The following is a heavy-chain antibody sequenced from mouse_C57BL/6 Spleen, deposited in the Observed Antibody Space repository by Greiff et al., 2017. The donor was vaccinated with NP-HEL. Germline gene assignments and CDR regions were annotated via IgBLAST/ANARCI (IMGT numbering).Heavy chain of an antibody. V-gene: IGHV1-26*01. D-gene: IGHD2-4*01. J-gene: IGHJ2*01. Sequence: EVQLQQSGPELVKPGASVKISCKASGYTFTDYYMNWVKQSHGKSLEWIGDINPNNGGTSYNQKFKGKATLTVDKSSSTAYMELRSLTSEDSAVYYGARTDYYDYDGGGFDYWGQGTTLTVSS. CDR2: INPNNGGT. CDR3: ARTDYYDYDGGGFDY. CDR1: GYTFTDYY.